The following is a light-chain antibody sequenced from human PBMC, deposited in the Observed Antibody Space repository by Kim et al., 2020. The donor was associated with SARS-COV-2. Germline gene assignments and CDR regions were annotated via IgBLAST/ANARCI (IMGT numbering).Light chain of an antibody. CDR1: SGSIASNY. Sequence: GKTVTIPCTRSSGSIASNYVQWYQQRPGSAPTTVIYEDNQRPAGVPDRFSGSIDGSSNSASLTISGLKTEDEADYYCQSYDSSNQVFGGGTQLTVL. CDR3: QSYDSSNQV. V-gene: IGLV6-57*03. CDR2: EDN. J-gene: IGLJ2*01.